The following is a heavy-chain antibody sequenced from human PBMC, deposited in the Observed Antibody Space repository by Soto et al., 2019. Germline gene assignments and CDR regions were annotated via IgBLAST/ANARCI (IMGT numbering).Heavy chain of an antibody. CDR2: INPNSGGT. V-gene: IGHV1-2*04. J-gene: IGHJ3*02. D-gene: IGHD2-8*01. CDR3: ARLKGYCTNGVCLDAFEI. CDR1: GYTFTGYY. Sequence: GASVKVSCKASGYTFTGYYMHWVRQAPGQGLEWMGWINPNSGGTNYAQKSQGWVTMTRDTSISTAHMELSRLRSDDTAEYYCARLKGYCTNGVCLDAFEIWGQGTMVTV.